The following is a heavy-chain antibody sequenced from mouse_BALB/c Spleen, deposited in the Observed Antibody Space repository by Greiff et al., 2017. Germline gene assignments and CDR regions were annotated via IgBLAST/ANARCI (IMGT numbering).Heavy chain of an antibody. CDR2: INPSTGYT. J-gene: IGHJ3*01. CDR1: GYTFTSYW. Sequence: QVHVKQSGAELVKPGASVKMSCKASGYTFTSYWMHWVKQRPGQGLEWIGYINPSTGYTEYNQKFKDKATLTADKSSSTAYMQLSSLTSEDSAVYYCARGAYDGTKGFAYWGQGTLVTVAA. CDR3: ARGAYDGTKGFAY. V-gene: IGHV1-7*01. D-gene: IGHD2-3*01.